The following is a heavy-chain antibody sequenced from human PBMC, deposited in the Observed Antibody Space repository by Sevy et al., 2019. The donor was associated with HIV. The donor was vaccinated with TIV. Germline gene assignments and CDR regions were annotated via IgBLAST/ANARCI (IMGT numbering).Heavy chain of an antibody. V-gene: IGHV4-59*11. J-gene: IGHJ6*02. CDR3: AGDMDNFYGMDV. CDR2: IYYNGNA. CDR1: GVSISTHS. Sequence: SETLSLTCTVSGVSISTHSWSWIRQPPGKGLEYIGYIYYNGNANYNPPFQSRVTISGDTSMNQLSLKLTSVTAADTAVYYCAGDMDNFYGMDVWGQGTTVTVSS. D-gene: IGHD3-10*01.